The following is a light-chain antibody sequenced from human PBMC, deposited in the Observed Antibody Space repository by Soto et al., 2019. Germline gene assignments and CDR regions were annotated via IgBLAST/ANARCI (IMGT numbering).Light chain of an antibody. V-gene: IGLV2-14*01. Sequence: QSALTQPASVSGSPGQSITISCTGTSSDVGGYDYVSWYQQHPGKAPKLMIYNVRNRPSGVSNRFSGSKAGNTASLTISGLQAEDEAAYYCSSYTSSSIVVFGGGTKLTVL. CDR2: NVR. J-gene: IGLJ2*01. CDR3: SSYTSSSIVV. CDR1: SSDVGGYDY.